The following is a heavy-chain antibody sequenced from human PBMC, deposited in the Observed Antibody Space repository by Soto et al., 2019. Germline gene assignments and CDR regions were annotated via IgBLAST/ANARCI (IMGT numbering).Heavy chain of an antibody. J-gene: IGHJ4*02. CDR3: ARETGDHDSSGLDY. Sequence: QVQLVESGGGLAKPGGSLRLSCATSGFTFDDFSMTWIRQAPGKGLEWLSYINSDGSTVYDADFVKGRFTISRDNAKKSLYLQMNSPPAEGTAMYYCARETGDHDSSGLDYWGQGTLVTVSS. V-gene: IGHV3-11*01. D-gene: IGHD6-25*01. CDR1: GFTFDDFS. CDR2: INSDGSTV.